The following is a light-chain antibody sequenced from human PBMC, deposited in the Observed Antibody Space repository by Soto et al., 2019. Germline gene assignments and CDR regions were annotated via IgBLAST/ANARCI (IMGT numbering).Light chain of an antibody. V-gene: IGKV3-20*01. CDR2: AAS. CDR3: QQYGNSPHT. CDR1: QSVSSSY. J-gene: IGKJ5*01. Sequence: EILFTQSPGTLSLSTGERATLSCRASQSVSSSYLAWYQQKPGQAPRLLIYAASSRTTGIPDRFSGSGSGTDFTLTISRLEPEDFAVYYCQQYGNSPHTFGQGTRLEIK.